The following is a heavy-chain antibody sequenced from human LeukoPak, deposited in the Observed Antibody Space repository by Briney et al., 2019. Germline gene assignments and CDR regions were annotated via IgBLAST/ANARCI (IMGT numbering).Heavy chain of an antibody. CDR2: IYYSGST. CDR1: GGSLSTFY. Sequence: PSETLSLTCTVAGGSLSTFYWSWIRQPPGKGLEWIGYIYYSGSTNYNPSLKSRVTISVDTSKNQFSLKLSSVTAADTAVYYCARSGRTYSYGLGPTNWFDPWGQGTWSPSPQ. J-gene: IGHJ5*02. V-gene: IGHV4-59*01. CDR3: ARSGRTYSYGLGPTNWFDP. D-gene: IGHD5-18*01.